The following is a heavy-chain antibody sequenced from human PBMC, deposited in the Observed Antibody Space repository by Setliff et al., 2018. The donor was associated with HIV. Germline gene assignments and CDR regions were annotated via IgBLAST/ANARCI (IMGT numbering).Heavy chain of an antibody. D-gene: IGHD3-22*01. CDR2: IYYSGST. CDR3: ARGPYYYNSSGQISAEYFQH. CDR1: GGSISSYY. Sequence: SETLSLTCTVSGGSISSYYWSWIRQPPGKGLEWIGYIYYSGSTYYNPSLKSRVTISVDRSKNQFSLKLSSVTAADTAVYYCARGPYYYNSSGQISAEYFQHWGQGTLVTVSS. J-gene: IGHJ1*01. V-gene: IGHV4-59*08.